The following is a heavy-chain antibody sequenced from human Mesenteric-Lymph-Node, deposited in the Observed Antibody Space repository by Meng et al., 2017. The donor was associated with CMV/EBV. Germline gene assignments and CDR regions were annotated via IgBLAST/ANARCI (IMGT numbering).Heavy chain of an antibody. CDR1: EFTVNSNY. CDR3: ASYQPGVGSRY. D-gene: IGHD3-10*01. Sequence: GESLKISCAASEFTVNSNYMSWVRQAPGKGLDCVSVIYSDGNTYHTDSVKGRFTISRDSSKSTLYLQTNSLSPDDTAVYYCASYQPGVGSRYWGQGTLVTVSS. V-gene: IGHV3-53*01. CDR2: IYSDGNT. J-gene: IGHJ4*02.